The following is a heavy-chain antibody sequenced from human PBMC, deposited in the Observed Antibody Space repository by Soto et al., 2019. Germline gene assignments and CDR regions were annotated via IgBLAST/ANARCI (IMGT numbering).Heavy chain of an antibody. V-gene: IGHV3-23*01. CDR1: GFTFSSYA. D-gene: IGHD3-9*01. Sequence: GGSLRLSCAASGFTFSSYAMSWVRQAPGKGLEWVSAISGSGGSTYYADSVKGRFTISRDNSKNTLYLQMNSLRAEDTAVYYCAKGLVNYDILTGEPNGDYWGQGTLVTVSS. CDR3: AKGLVNYDILTGEPNGDY. J-gene: IGHJ4*02. CDR2: ISGSGGST.